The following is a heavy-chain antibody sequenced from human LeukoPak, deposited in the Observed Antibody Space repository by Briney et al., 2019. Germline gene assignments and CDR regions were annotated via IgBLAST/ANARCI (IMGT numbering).Heavy chain of an antibody. J-gene: IGHJ4*02. D-gene: IGHD1/OR15-1a*01. V-gene: IGHV3-23*01. CDR1: GFTFSSYA. CDR3: AKDRTKHITGTLF. CDR2: ISGSGGST. Sequence: GGSLRLSRAASGFTFSSYAMSWVRQAPGKGLEWVSAISGSGGSTYYADSVKGRFTISRDNSKNTLYLQMNSLRAEDTAVYYCAKDRTKHITGTLFWGQGTLVTVSS.